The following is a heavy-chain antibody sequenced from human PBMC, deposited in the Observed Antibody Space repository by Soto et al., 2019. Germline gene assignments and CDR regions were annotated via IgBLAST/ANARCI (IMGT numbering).Heavy chain of an antibody. J-gene: IGHJ4*02. Sequence: QVQLVESGGGVVQPGRSLRLSCAASGFTFSTYGMHWVRQAPGKGLEWVAVISYDGSNKNYADSVKGRFTISRDNSKKMLYLQMNSLRAEDMAVYYCAKDEGGSYPPFGSGGQGTLVTVSS. V-gene: IGHV3-30*18. CDR1: GFTFSTYG. D-gene: IGHD1-26*01. CDR2: ISYDGSNK. CDR3: AKDEGGSYPPFGS.